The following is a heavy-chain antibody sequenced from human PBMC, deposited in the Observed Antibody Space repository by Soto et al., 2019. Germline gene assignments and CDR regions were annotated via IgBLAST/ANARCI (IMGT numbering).Heavy chain of an antibody. CDR2: ISYDGSNK. D-gene: IGHD6-19*01. J-gene: IGHJ4*02. V-gene: IGHV3-30-3*01. CDR1: GFTFSSYA. Sequence: TGGSLRLSCAASGFTFSSYAMHWVRQAPGKGLEWVAVISYDGSNKYYADSVKGRFTISRDNSKNTLYLQMNSLRAEDTAVYYCARAGIILLAVADYWGQGTLVTVSS. CDR3: ARAGIILLAVADY.